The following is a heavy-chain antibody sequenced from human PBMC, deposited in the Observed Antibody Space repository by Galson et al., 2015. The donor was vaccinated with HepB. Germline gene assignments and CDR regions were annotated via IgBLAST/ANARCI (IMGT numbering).Heavy chain of an antibody. Sequence: SLRLSCAASGFTFSSYGMHWVRQAPGKGLEWVAVISYDGSNKYYADSVKGRFTISRDNSKNTLYLQMNSLRAEDTAVYYCAKVRGVIIPGTDAFDIWGQGTMVTVSS. CDR3: AKVRGVIIPGTDAFDI. J-gene: IGHJ3*02. CDR2: ISYDGSNK. CDR1: GFTFSSYG. D-gene: IGHD3-10*01. V-gene: IGHV3-30*18.